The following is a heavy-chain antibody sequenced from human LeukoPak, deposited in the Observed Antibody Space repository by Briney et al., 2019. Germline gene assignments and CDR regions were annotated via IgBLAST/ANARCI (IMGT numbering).Heavy chain of an antibody. V-gene: IGHV3-20*04. CDR3: ARGTTYYDYVWGSYPQYYFDY. J-gene: IGHJ4*02. D-gene: IGHD3-16*02. CDR1: GFTLDDYG. CDR2: INWNGGST. Sequence: GGSLRLSCAASGFTLDDYGMSWVRQAPGKGLEWVSGINWNGGSTGYADSVKGRFTISRDNAKNSLYLQMNSLRAEDTALYYCARGTTYYDYVWGSYPQYYFDYWGQGTLVTVSS.